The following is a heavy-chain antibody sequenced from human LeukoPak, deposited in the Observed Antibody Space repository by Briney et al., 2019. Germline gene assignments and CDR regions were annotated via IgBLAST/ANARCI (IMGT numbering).Heavy chain of an antibody. CDR1: GGSISSYY. V-gene: IGHV4-59*01. CDR3: ARYTAMVAFHAHGFDI. Sequence: TSETLSLTCTVSGGSISSYYWSWIRQPPGKGLERIGYVYYSGSTNYNPSLKSRVTISVDASKNQFSLKLRSVTAADTAVYYCARYTAMVAFHAHGFDIWGQGTMVTVSS. J-gene: IGHJ3*02. CDR2: VYYSGST. D-gene: IGHD5-18*01.